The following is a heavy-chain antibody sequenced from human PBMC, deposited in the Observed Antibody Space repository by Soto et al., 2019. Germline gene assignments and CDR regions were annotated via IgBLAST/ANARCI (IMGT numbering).Heavy chain of an antibody. J-gene: IGHJ5*02. Sequence: ASLKVSCKASGYTFTSYGISWVRQAPGQGLEWMGWISAYNGNTNYAQKLQGRVTMTTDTSTSTAYVELRSLRSDDTAVYYCARVAAGTPGWFDPWGQGTLVTVSS. CDR3: ARVAAGTPGWFDP. CDR2: ISAYNGNT. D-gene: IGHD6-13*01. CDR1: GYTFTSYG. V-gene: IGHV1-18*01.